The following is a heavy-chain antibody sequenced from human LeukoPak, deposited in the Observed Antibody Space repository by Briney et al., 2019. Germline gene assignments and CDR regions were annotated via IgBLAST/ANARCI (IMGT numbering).Heavy chain of an antibody. CDR3: ARYYHGSGTSFDP. Sequence: GGSLRLSCAASGFTFSNYEMNWVRQAPGKGLEWISYISYTGTTIYYADSVRGRFTISRDNAKYSLSLQMSSLTAEDTAVFYCARYYHGSGTSFDPWGQGTLVTVSS. D-gene: IGHD3-10*01. V-gene: IGHV3-48*03. CDR1: GFTFSNYE. CDR2: ISYTGTTI. J-gene: IGHJ5*02.